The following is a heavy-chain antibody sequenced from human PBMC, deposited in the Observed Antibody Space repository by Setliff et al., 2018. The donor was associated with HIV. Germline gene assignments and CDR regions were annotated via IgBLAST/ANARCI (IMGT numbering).Heavy chain of an antibody. D-gene: IGHD3-16*01. CDR1: GFTFSRYG. J-gene: IGHJ6*02. Sequence: LRLSCAASGFTFSRYGMHWVRQAPGKGLEWVALIWYDGSNRYYADSVKGRFTISRDNSGNTLSLQMNRLRAEDTATYYCAKDYASIMIGFYGVDGWGQGTTVTVSS. V-gene: IGHV3-33*06. CDR3: AKDYASIMIGFYGVDG. CDR2: IWYDGSNR.